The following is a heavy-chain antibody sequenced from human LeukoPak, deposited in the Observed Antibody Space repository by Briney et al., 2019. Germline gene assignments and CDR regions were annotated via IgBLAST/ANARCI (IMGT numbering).Heavy chain of an antibody. V-gene: IGHV3-23*01. Sequence: GGSLRLSCAASGFTFSNYAMSWVRQAPGKGLEWVSAISGSGGSTYYADPVKGRFTISRDNSKNTLYLQMNSLRIEDTAVYYCAKERATIFGLVTGIDDWGQGTLVTVSS. CDR1: GFTFSNYA. J-gene: IGHJ4*02. CDR2: ISGSGGST. D-gene: IGHD3-3*01. CDR3: AKERATIFGLVTGIDD.